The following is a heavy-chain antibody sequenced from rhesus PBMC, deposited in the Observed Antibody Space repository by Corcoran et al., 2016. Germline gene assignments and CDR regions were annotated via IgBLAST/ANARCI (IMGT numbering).Heavy chain of an antibody. V-gene: IGHV4-80*01. CDR2: INGDSGKT. CDR1: GASIRSNW. J-gene: IGHJ2*01. Sequence: QVQLQESGPGLVKPSETLSLTCTVSGASIRSNWWSWIRQPPGKGLEWIGEINGDSGKTKQNPSLKNRITISKDASKNQFSLEVNSLPAAYTAVYYCARRPGSWYFDLWGPGTPITISS. CDR3: ARRPGSWYFDL.